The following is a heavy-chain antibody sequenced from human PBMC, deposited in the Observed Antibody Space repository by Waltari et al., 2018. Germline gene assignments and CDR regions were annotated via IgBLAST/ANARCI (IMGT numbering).Heavy chain of an antibody. D-gene: IGHD3-3*01. CDR3: ARGGLAVLRFLEWLIDAFDI. CDR1: GYSISSGYY. Sequence: QVQLQESGPGLVKPSETLSLTCAVSGYSISSGYYWGWIRQPPGKGLEWIGSIYHSGSTYYNPSLKSRVTISVDTSKNQFSLKLSSVTAADTAVYYCARGGLAVLRFLEWLIDAFDIWGQGTIVTVSS. CDR2: IYHSGST. V-gene: IGHV4-38-2*01. J-gene: IGHJ3*02.